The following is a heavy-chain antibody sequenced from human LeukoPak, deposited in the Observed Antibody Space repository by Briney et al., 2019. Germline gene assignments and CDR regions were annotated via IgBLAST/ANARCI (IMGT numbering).Heavy chain of an antibody. J-gene: IGHJ4*02. CDR1: GGSISSYY. Sequence: SETLSLTCTVSGGSISSYYWSWIRQPPGKGLEWIGYIYYSGSTNYSPSLKSRVTISVDTSKNQFSLKLSSVTAADTAVYYCARHRETSGWYDYFDYWGQGTLVTVSS. D-gene: IGHD6-19*01. CDR3: ARHRETSGWYDYFDY. V-gene: IGHV4-59*01. CDR2: IYYSGST.